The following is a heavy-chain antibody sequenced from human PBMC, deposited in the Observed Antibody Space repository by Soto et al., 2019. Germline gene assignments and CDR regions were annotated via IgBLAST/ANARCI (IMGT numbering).Heavy chain of an antibody. D-gene: IGHD5-12*01. CDR2: INYSGNT. CDR1: SGSLSSGSFS. V-gene: IGHV4-30-2*01. CDR3: ARGGGSTAYVANYYFDY. Sequence: SETLSLTCTVSSGSLSSGSFSWGWIRQPPGKGLEWIGYINYSGNTYYNPSLRSRVTISRDMSTNQFSLKLGSVTAADTVVSHCARGGGSTAYVANYYFDYWGRGPLVTVSS. J-gene: IGHJ4*02.